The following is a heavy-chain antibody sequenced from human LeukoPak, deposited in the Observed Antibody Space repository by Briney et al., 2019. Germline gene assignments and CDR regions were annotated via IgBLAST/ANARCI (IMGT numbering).Heavy chain of an antibody. J-gene: IGHJ4*02. Sequence: SETLSLTCAVYGGSFSGYYWSWIRQPPGKGLEWIGEINHSGSTNYNPSLKSRVTISVDTSKNQFSLKLSSVTAADTAAYYCARALAVAGTQPGDYWGQGTLVTVSS. V-gene: IGHV4-34*01. D-gene: IGHD6-19*01. CDR2: INHSGST. CDR3: ARALAVAGTQPGDY. CDR1: GGSFSGYY.